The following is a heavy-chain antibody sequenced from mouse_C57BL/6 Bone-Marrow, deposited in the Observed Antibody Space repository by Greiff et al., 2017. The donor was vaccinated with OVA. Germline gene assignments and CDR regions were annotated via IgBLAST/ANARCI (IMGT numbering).Heavy chain of an antibody. D-gene: IGHD2-5*01. CDR1: GYTFTSYG. V-gene: IGHV1-81*01. CDR3: ATYYSNYDWFAY. Sequence: QVQLQQSGAELARPGASVKLSCKASGYTFTSYGISWVKQRTGQGLEWIGEIYPRGGNTYSTEKFKGKATLTADKSSSTAYMELRSLTSEDSAVYFCATYYSNYDWFAYWGQGTLVTVSA. CDR2: IYPRGGNT. J-gene: IGHJ3*01.